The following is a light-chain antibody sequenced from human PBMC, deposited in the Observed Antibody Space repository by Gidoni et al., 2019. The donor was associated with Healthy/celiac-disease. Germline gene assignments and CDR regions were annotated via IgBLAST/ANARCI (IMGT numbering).Light chain of an antibody. V-gene: IGLV6-57*03. Sequence: NFMLTQPHSVSESPGKTVTISCTRSSGSIASNYVQWYQQRPGSAPTTVIYEDNQRPSGVPDRFSGSIDSSSNSASLTISGLKTEDEADYYCQPYDSSNQDVVFGGWTKLTVL. CDR1: SGSIASNY. CDR2: EDN. CDR3: QPYDSSNQDVV. J-gene: IGLJ2*01.